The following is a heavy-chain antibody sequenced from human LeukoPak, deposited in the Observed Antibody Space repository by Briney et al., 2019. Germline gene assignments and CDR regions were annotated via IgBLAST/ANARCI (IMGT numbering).Heavy chain of an antibody. Sequence: SETLSLTCTVSGGSISSGSYYWSWIRQPAGKGLEWIGRIYTSGSTNYNPSLKSRVTISVYTSKNQFSLKLSSVTAADTAVYYCARQLRLGELSPALFDYWGQGTLVTVSS. CDR3: ARQLRLGELSPALFDY. J-gene: IGHJ4*02. CDR2: IYTSGST. V-gene: IGHV4-61*02. CDR1: GGSISSGSYY. D-gene: IGHD3-16*02.